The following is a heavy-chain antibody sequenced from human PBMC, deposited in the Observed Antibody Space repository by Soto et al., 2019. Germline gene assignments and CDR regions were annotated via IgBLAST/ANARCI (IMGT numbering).Heavy chain of an antibody. J-gene: IGHJ6*02. CDR1: GGPISSGTYS. CDR3: ARAFYGDYADYYYGMDV. Sequence: SETLSLTCTVSGGPISSGTYSWSWIRQPPGKGLEWIGYIYYSGSTYYNPSLKSRVTMSVDTSKNQFSLKLSSVTAADTAVYYCARAFYGDYADYYYGMDVWGQGTTVTVSS. D-gene: IGHD4-17*01. CDR2: IYYSGST. V-gene: IGHV4-31*03.